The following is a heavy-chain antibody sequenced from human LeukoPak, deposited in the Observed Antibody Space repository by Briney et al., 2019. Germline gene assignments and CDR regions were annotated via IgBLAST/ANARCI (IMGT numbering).Heavy chain of an antibody. CDR3: ARNKINTVTTGWYFDL. CDR2: VSIGGTYI. J-gene: IGHJ2*01. CDR1: GFTFSSYG. D-gene: IGHD4-17*01. Sequence: GGSLRLSCAASGFTFSSYGMNWVRQAPGKGLEWVSSVSIGGTYIYYADSVKGRFTISSDDAKNSLYLQMNSLTAEDTAEYYCARNKINTVTTGWYFDLWGRGTLVTVSS. V-gene: IGHV3-21*01.